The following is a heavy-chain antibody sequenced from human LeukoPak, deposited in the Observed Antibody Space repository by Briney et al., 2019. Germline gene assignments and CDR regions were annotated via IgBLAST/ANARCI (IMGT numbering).Heavy chain of an antibody. CDR1: GYTFTGYY. J-gene: IGHJ5*02. D-gene: IGHD3-3*01. Sequence: GASVKVSCKASGYTFTGYYMHWVRQAPGQGLEWMGWINPNSGGTNYAQKFQGRVTMTRDTSISTAYMELSRLRSDDTAVYYCARESAPVTIFGVVIHNWFDPWGQGTLVTVSS. V-gene: IGHV1-2*02. CDR2: INPNSGGT. CDR3: ARESAPVTIFGVVIHNWFDP.